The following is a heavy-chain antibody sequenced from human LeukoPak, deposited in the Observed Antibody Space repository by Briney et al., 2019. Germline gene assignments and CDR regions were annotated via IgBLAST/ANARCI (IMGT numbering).Heavy chain of an antibody. J-gene: IGHJ6*03. D-gene: IGHD3-16*01. Sequence: SETLSLTCTVSGGSIRGYYWSWVRQPPGKGLEWIAYIYYSGSTNYNPSLKGRVTISLDTSKNQFPLKLSSVTAADTAVYYCAVGATHYYMDVWGKGTTVTVSS. CDR2: IYYSGST. CDR1: GGSIRGYY. CDR3: AVGATHYYMDV. V-gene: IGHV4-59*08.